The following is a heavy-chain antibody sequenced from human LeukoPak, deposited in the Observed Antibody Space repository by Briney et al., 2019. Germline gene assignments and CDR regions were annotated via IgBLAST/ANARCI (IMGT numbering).Heavy chain of an antibody. V-gene: IGHV3-53*01. CDR2: FYIGGTT. Sequence: SGGSLRLSCVASGFAVTSNHMNWVRQAPGKRLDWVSIFYIGGTTKYTDSVKGRFTISRDNSKNTVYLQMSSLRAEDTAVYYCARDSSSHYYFDYWGQGTLVTVSS. CDR1: GFAVTSNH. D-gene: IGHD2-2*01. CDR3: ARDSSSHYYFDY. J-gene: IGHJ4*02.